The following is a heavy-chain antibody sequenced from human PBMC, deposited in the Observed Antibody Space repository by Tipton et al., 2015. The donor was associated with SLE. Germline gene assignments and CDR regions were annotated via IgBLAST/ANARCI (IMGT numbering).Heavy chain of an antibody. CDR2: INHSGST. Sequence: TLSLTCAVYGGSFSGYYWSWIRQPPGKGLEWIGEINHSGSTNYNPSLKSRVTISVDTSKNQFSLKLSSVTAADTAVYYCARGLGLLRQPLSYWGQGTLVNVSS. CDR3: ARGLGLLRQPLSY. CDR1: GGSFSGYY. V-gene: IGHV4-34*01. J-gene: IGHJ4*02. D-gene: IGHD6-13*01.